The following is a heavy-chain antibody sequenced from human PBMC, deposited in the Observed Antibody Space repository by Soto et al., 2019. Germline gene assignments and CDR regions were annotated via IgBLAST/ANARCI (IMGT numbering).Heavy chain of an antibody. CDR1: GFTFSSYG. Sequence: GESLKIPCAASGFTFSSYGMHWVRQAPGKGLEWVALIWFDGSDKYYTESVKGRFTISRDNSKSTLYLQMNSLRAEDTAVYYCARLYCSASSCYSVGAFDIRGQGTMVTVSS. V-gene: IGHV3-33*01. J-gene: IGHJ3*02. D-gene: IGHD2-15*01. CDR2: IWFDGSDK. CDR3: ARLYCSASSCYSVGAFDI.